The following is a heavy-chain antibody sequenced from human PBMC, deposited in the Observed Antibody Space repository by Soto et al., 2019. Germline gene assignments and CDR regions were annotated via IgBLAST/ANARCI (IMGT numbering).Heavy chain of an antibody. CDR1: GGSISSSNW. CDR2: IYHSGST. J-gene: IGHJ4*02. V-gene: IGHV4-4*02. D-gene: IGHD6-19*01. Sequence: PSETLSLTCAVSGGSISSSNWWSWVRQPPGKGLEWIGEIYHSGSTNYNPSLKSRVTISVDKSKNQFSLKLSSVTAADTAVYYCASTSSGWYGSDYWGQGTLVTVSS. CDR3: ASTSSGWYGSDY.